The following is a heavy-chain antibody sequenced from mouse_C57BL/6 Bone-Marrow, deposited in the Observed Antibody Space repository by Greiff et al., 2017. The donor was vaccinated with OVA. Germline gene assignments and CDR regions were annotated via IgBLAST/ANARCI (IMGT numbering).Heavy chain of an antibody. V-gene: IGHV1-15*01. D-gene: IGHD2-9*01. CDR1: GYTFTDYE. CDR2: IDPETGGT. Sequence: QVQLQQSGAELVRPGASVTLSCKASGYTFTDYEMHWVKQTPVHGLEWIGAIDPETGGTAYNQKFKGKAILTADKSSSTAYMELRSLTSEDSAVYYGTRDLLWLPRYWYFDVWGTGTTVTVSS. J-gene: IGHJ1*03. CDR3: TRDLLWLPRYWYFDV.